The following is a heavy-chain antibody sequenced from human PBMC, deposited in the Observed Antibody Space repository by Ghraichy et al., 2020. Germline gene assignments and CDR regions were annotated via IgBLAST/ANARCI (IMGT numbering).Heavy chain of an antibody. CDR3: ARGVSGSYTTNWFDP. CDR2: ISSSSNYI. J-gene: IGHJ5*02. Sequence: GGSLRLSCAASGFTFSSYSMNWVRQAPGKGLEWVSSISSSSNYIYYADSVKGRFTISRDNAKNSLYLQMNSLRAEDTAVYHCARGVSGSYTTNWFDPWGQGTLVTVSS. CDR1: GFTFSSYS. V-gene: IGHV3-21*01. D-gene: IGHD1-26*01.